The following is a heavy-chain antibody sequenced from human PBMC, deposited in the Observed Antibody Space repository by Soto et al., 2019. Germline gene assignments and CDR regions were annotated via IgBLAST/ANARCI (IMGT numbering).Heavy chain of an antibody. CDR2: ISYSGYTT. V-gene: IGHV3-23*01. CDR3: ANYDCSGYYGNY. CDR1: GFAFSNYA. D-gene: IGHD3-22*01. J-gene: IGHJ4*02. Sequence: GGTLRLSCAVSGFAFSNYAMSWIRQAPGKGLEWIGAISYSGYTTYNADLEKGMFTISRDTTKNLLHMQMNRTTAGATAVYYCANYDCSGYYGNYWGQGTLVTVSS.